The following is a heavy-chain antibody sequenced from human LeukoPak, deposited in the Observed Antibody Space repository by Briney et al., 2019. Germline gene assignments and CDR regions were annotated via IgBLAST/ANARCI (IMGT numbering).Heavy chain of an antibody. Sequence: GGSLRLSCAASGFTFSSYSMNWVRQAPGKGLEWVSSISSSSSYIYYADSVKGRFTISRDNAKNSLYLQMNSLRAEDTAVYHCARDGGYSYGYPLDYWGQGTLVTVSS. J-gene: IGHJ4*02. V-gene: IGHV3-21*01. D-gene: IGHD5-18*01. CDR1: GFTFSSYS. CDR2: ISSSSSYI. CDR3: ARDGGYSYGYPLDY.